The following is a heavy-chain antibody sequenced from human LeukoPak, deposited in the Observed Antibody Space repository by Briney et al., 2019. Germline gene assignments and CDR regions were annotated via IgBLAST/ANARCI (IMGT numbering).Heavy chain of an antibody. V-gene: IGHV3-30-3*01. J-gene: IGHJ5*02. D-gene: IGHD2/OR15-2a*01. Sequence: GGSLRLSCAASGFTFSSYAMHWVRQAPGKGLEWVAVISYDGSNKYYADSVKGRFTISRDSSKNTLYLQMNSLRAEDTAVYYCASSSMRWFDPWGQGTLVTVSS. CDR1: GFTFSSYA. CDR3: ASSSMRWFDP. CDR2: ISYDGSNK.